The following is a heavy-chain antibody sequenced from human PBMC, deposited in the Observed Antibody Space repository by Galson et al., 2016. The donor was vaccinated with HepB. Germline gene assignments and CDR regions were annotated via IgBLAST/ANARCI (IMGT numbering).Heavy chain of an antibody. CDR3: TRGAKGVVGAADS. D-gene: IGHD2-21*01. CDR1: GGSLSSFY. V-gene: IGHV4-59*01. Sequence: SETLSLTCTVSGGSLSSFYWSWIRQPPGKELEWTGYISYSGTTNYNPSLQSRVSISIDTSQSQFSLKLSSVTAADSAVYYCTRGAKGVVGAADSWGRGTLVIVSS. CDR2: ISYSGTT. J-gene: IGHJ4*02.